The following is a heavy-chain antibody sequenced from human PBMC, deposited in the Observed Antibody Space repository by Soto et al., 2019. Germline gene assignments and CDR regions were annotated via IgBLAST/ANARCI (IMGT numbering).Heavy chain of an antibody. D-gene: IGHD2-15*01. CDR3: AIRYCSGGSCSYNRFDP. V-gene: IGHV4-39*07. CDR2: INHSGST. Sequence: SETLSLTCTVSGGSISSSSYYWGWIRQPPGKGLEWIGEINHSGSTNYNPSLKSRVTISVDTSKNQFSLKLSSVTAADTAVYYCAIRYCSGGSCSYNRFDPWGQGTLVTVSS. CDR1: GGSISSSSYY. J-gene: IGHJ5*02.